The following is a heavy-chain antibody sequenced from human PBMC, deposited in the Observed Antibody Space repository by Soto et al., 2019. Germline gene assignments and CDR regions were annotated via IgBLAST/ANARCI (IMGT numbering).Heavy chain of an antibody. V-gene: IGHV4-4*07. J-gene: IGHJ5*02. CDR2: IYATGTT. CDR1: GASISGYY. D-gene: IGHD1-1*01. CDR3: VRDGTKTLRDWLDP. Sequence: SETLSLTCTVSGASISGYYWSWIRKSAGKGLEWIGRIYATGTTDYNPSLKSRVMMSVDTSKKQFSLKLRSVTAADTAVYYCVRDGTKTLRDWLDPWGQGLSVTVSS.